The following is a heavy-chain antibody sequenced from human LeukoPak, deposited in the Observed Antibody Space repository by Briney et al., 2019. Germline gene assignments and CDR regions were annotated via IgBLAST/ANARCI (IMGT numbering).Heavy chain of an antibody. V-gene: IGHV4-34*01. J-gene: IGHJ5*02. D-gene: IGHD5-12*01. Sequence: PSETLSLTCAVYGVSFSGYYWSWIRQPPGKGLEWIGEINHSGSTNYNPSLKSRVTISVDTSKNQFSLKLSSVTAADTAVYYCARGQSGYGPWGQGTLVTVSS. CDR1: GVSFSGYY. CDR2: INHSGST. CDR3: ARGQSGYGP.